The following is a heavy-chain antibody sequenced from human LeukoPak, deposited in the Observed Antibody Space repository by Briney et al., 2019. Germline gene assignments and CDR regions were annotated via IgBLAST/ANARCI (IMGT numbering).Heavy chain of an antibody. D-gene: IGHD3-22*01. V-gene: IGHV3-15*01. Sequence: GGSLRLSCAASGFTFSNAWMSWVRQAPGKGPEWVGRIKSKTDGGTTDYAAPVKGRFTISRDDSKNTLYLQMNSLKTEDTAVYYCTTAPEYYYDSSGFQRAWGQGTLVTVSS. J-gene: IGHJ5*02. CDR3: TTAPEYYYDSSGFQRA. CDR1: GFTFSNAW. CDR2: IKSKTDGGTT.